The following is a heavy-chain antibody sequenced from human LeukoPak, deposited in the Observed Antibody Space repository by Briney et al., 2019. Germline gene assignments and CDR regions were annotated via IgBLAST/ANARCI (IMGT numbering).Heavy chain of an antibody. Sequence: PGGSLRLSCAASGFTFSSYAMSWVRQAPGKGLEWVSAISGSGGSTYYADSVKGRFTISRDNSKNTLYLQMNSLRAEDTAVYYCARDVVAGPSFDYWGRGTLVTVSS. CDR1: GFTFSSYA. V-gene: IGHV3-23*01. D-gene: IGHD6-19*01. J-gene: IGHJ4*02. CDR2: ISGSGGST. CDR3: ARDVVAGPSFDY.